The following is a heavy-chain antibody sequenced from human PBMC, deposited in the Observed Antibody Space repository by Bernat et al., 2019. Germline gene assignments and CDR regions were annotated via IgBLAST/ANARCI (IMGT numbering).Heavy chain of an antibody. Sequence: EVQLVESGGDLVKPGGSLRLSCAASGFTFSSYSMNWVRQAPGKGLEWVSSISSSSSYIYYADSVKGRFTISRDNAKNSLYLQMNSLRAEDTAVYYCARGYGSGSYWLDYWGQGTLVTVSS. CDR3: ARGYGSGSYWLDY. D-gene: IGHD3-10*01. CDR2: ISSSSSYI. V-gene: IGHV3-21*01. J-gene: IGHJ4*02. CDR1: GFTFSSYS.